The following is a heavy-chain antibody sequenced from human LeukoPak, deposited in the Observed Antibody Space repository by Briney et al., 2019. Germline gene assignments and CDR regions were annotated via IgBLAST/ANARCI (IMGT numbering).Heavy chain of an antibody. CDR3: ARDRLFGRTDAFDI. CDR1: GGSTSSGDYY. CDR2: IYYSGST. D-gene: IGHD3-3*01. Sequence: SQTLSLTCAVSGGSTSSGDYYWSWIRQPPGKGLEWIGYIYYSGSTYYNPSLKSRVTISVDTSKNQFSLKLSSVTAADTAVYYCARDRLFGRTDAFDIWGQGTMVTVSS. V-gene: IGHV4-30-4*08. J-gene: IGHJ3*02.